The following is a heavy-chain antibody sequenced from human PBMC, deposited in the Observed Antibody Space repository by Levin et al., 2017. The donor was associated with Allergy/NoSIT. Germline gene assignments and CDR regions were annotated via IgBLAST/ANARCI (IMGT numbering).Heavy chain of an antibody. J-gene: IGHJ3*02. D-gene: IGHD4-23*01. Sequence: SETLSLTCTVSGGSISNYYWSWIRQSPGKRLEWIGSMYHDGSTNYNPSLKSRVTISVDTSKKQFSLKLSSVTAADTAVYYCAREATGYGGNSVGFDIWGQGTMVTVSS. V-gene: IGHV4-59*01. CDR1: GGSISNYY. CDR2: MYHDGST. CDR3: AREATGYGGNSVGFDI.